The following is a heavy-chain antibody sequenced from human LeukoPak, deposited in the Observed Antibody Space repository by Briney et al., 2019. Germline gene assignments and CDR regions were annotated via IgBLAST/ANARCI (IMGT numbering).Heavy chain of an antibody. CDR3: TRGNGGSYYLGNWYYFDY. V-gene: IGHV1-2*02. D-gene: IGHD1-26*01. CDR2: INPNSGGT. Sequence: ASVKVSCKASGYTFTGYYMHWVRQAPGQGLEWMGWINPNSGGTNYAQKFQGRVTMTRDTSISTAYMELSRLRSDDTAVYYCTRGNGGSYYLGNWYYFDYWGQGTLVTVSS. CDR1: GYTFTGYY. J-gene: IGHJ4*02.